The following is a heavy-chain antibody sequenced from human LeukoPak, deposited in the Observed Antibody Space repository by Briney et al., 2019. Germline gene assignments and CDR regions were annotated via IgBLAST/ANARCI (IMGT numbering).Heavy chain of an antibody. CDR1: GFTFSSYA. CDR3: ARDRRGRFGPLGY. D-gene: IGHD3-10*01. V-gene: IGHV3-30-3*01. Sequence: PGGSLRLSCAASGFTFSSYAMHWVRQAPGKGLEWVAVISYDGSNKYYADSVKGRFTISRDNSKNTLYLQMNSLRAEDTAVYYCARDRRGRFGPLGYWGQGTLVTVSS. J-gene: IGHJ4*02. CDR2: ISYDGSNK.